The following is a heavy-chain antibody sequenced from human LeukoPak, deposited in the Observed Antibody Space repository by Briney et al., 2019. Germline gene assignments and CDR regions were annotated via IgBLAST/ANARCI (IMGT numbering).Heavy chain of an antibody. Sequence: GGSLRLSCAASGFTFSSYGMHWVRQAPGKGLEGVAFIRYDGSNKYYADSVKGRFTISRDNSKNKLYLQMNSLRAEDTAVYYCANSVVGASSFDYWGQGTLVTVSS. J-gene: IGHJ4*02. CDR2: IRYDGSNK. V-gene: IGHV3-30*02. CDR3: ANSVVGASSFDY. CDR1: GFTFSSYG. D-gene: IGHD2-15*01.